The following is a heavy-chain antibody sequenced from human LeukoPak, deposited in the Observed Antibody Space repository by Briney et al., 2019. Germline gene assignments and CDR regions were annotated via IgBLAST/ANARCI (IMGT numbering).Heavy chain of an antibody. J-gene: IGHJ4*01. Sequence: SETLSLTCTVSGASISAYYWNWIRQPAGKGLEWIGHFYARGNSNYNPSLKSRVTMSVDTSKSHFSLKPRSVTAADSAVYYCAKELPGAGLFDSWGLGTLVTVSS. V-gene: IGHV4-4*07. CDR1: GASISAYY. D-gene: IGHD2-21*02. CDR2: FYARGNS. CDR3: AKELPGAGLFDS.